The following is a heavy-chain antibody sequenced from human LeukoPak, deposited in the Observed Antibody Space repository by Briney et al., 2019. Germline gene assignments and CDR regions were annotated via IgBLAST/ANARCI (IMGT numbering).Heavy chain of an antibody. Sequence: ASVKVSCKASGYTFTSSGISWVRQAPGQGLEWMGWISAYNGNTNYAQKLQGRVTMTTDTSTSTAYMELRSLRSDDTAVYYCARDHGRGSLFGVVMPFDYWGQGTLVTVSS. CDR3: ARDHGRGSLFGVVMPFDY. V-gene: IGHV1-18*01. CDR1: GYTFTSSG. CDR2: ISAYNGNT. J-gene: IGHJ4*02. D-gene: IGHD3-3*01.